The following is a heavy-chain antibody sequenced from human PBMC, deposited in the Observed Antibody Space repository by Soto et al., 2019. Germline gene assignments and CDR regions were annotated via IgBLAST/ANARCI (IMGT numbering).Heavy chain of an antibody. J-gene: IGHJ4*02. CDR2: ISYDGSNK. V-gene: IGHV3-30-3*02. D-gene: IGHD5-18*01. CDR3: AKLGLQTDTRDY. Sequence: GGSLRLSCAASGFTFSSYAMHWVRQAPGKGLEWVAVISYDGSNKYYADSVKGRFTISRDNSKNTLYLQMNSLRAEDTAVYYCAKLGLQTDTRDYWGQGTLVTVSS. CDR1: GFTFSSYA.